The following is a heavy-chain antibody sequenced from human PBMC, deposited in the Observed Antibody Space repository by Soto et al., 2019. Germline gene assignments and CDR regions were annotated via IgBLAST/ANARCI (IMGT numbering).Heavy chain of an antibody. V-gene: IGHV3-7*01. CDR2: IKQDGSEK. D-gene: IGHD6-25*01. CDR1: GFTFSGYY. J-gene: IGHJ4*02. Sequence: EVQLVESGGGLVQPGGSLRLSCAASGFTFSGYYMTWVRQSPGRGLEWVGNIKQDGSEKYYVDSLKGRFTISRDNANKTLFLQMHSRIVDDTAVDYCARGRSTGYFANSGQGALVTVTS. CDR3: ARGRSTGYFAN.